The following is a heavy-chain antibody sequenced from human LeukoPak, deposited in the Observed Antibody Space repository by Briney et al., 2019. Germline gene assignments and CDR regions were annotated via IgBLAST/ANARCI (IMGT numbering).Heavy chain of an antibody. Sequence: SGGSLRLPCAVSGFSVSRNYMTWVRQAPGEGLDGVALIYSGGSTYYADSVKGRFTISRDNSNNTLYLQMNSLRAEDTAVYYCARKTDHHTGGDYWGQGTLVTVSS. V-gene: IGHV3-66*01. CDR3: ARKTDHHTGGDY. J-gene: IGHJ4*02. D-gene: IGHD1-1*01. CDR2: IYSGGST. CDR1: GFSVSRNY.